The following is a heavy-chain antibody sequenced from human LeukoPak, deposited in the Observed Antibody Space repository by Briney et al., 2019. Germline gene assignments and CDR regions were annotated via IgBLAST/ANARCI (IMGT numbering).Heavy chain of an antibody. CDR1: GYTFTSYD. D-gene: IGHD4-23*01. J-gene: IGHJ4*02. CDR3: ARASRSMGVVSLDGY. CDR2: MNPNSGNT. Sequence: GASVKVSCKASGYTFTSYDINWVRQATGQGLEWMGWMNPNSGNTGYAQKFQGRVTTTRNTSISTAYMELSSLRSEDTAVYYCARASRSMGVVSLDGYWGQGTRVTVSS. V-gene: IGHV1-8*01.